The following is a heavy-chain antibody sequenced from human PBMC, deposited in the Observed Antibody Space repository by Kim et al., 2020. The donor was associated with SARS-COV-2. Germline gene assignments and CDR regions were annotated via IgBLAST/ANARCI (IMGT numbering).Heavy chain of an antibody. D-gene: IGHD1-1*01. Sequence: GGSLRLSCAASGFTFSSYGMHWVRQAPGKGLEWVAVIWYDGSNKYYADSVKGRFTISRDNSKNTLYLQMNSLRAEDTAVYYCARGKNDAYYYYYYGMDVWGQGTTVTVSS. J-gene: IGHJ6*02. CDR1: GFTFSSYG. CDR3: ARGKNDAYYYYYYGMDV. CDR2: IWYDGSNK. V-gene: IGHV3-33*01.